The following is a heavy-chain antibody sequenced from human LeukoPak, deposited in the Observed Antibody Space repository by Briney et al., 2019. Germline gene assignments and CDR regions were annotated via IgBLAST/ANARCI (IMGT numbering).Heavy chain of an antibody. D-gene: IGHD2-21*01. CDR1: GYTFSNYW. V-gene: IGHV3-7*01. CDR3: ARDQGILFFDS. J-gene: IGHJ4*02. Sequence: GGSLRLSCSASGYTFSNYWMSWVRPAPGKGLEYVANIKQDGSETYYVDSVKGRFTISRDNAKNSLYLQMNSLRVEDTAVYYCARDQGILFFDSWGQGTLVTVSS. CDR2: IKQDGSET.